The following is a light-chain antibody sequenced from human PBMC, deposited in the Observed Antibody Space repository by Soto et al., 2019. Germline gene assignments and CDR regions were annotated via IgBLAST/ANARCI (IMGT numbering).Light chain of an antibody. CDR2: GAS. V-gene: IGKV3-15*01. CDR3: QQYNNWPRT. CDR1: QSVSGN. Sequence: EIVMTQSPATLSVSPGERATLSCRASQSVSGNLAWYQQKPGQAPRLLIYGASTGSTGIPARFSGSGSGTDFTLAISSLQSEAFAVYYCQQYNNWPRTFGQGNKVEIK. J-gene: IGKJ1*01.